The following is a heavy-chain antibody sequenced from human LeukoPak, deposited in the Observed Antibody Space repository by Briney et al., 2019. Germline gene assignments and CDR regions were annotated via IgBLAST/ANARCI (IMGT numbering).Heavy chain of an antibody. CDR1: GDSISSYY. J-gene: IGHJ4*02. CDR2: IYYSGST. V-gene: IGHV4-59*08. D-gene: IGHD3-10*01. CDR3: ARAKFGESSRN. Sequence: SETLSLTCTVSGDSISSYYWSWIRQPPGKGLEWIGYIYYSGSTKYNPSLKSRVTISVDTSKNQFSLKLSSVNAADTALYYCARAKFGESSRNWGQGTPVTVSP.